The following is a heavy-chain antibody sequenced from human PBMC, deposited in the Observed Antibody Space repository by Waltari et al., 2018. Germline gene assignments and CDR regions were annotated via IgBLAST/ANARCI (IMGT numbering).Heavy chain of an antibody. D-gene: IGHD3-3*01. CDR2: ISSSGSTI. Sequence: EVQLVESGGGLVQPGGSLRLSCAASGFTFSSYEMNWVRQAPGKGLEWVSYISSSGSTIYYADSVKCRFTISRDNAKNSLYLQMNSLRAEDTAVYYCATRDDFWSGYSDYWGQGTLVTVSS. CDR3: ATRDDFWSGYSDY. J-gene: IGHJ4*02. V-gene: IGHV3-48*03. CDR1: GFTFSSYE.